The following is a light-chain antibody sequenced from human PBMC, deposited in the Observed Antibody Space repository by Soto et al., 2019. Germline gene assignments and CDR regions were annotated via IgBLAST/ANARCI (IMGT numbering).Light chain of an antibody. CDR1: SSDLGGLNY. Sequence: QSALTQPASVSGSPGQSITIPCSGRSSDLGGLNYVSWYQQHPGKVPKLIIYKVDNRPSRISDRFSASKSGNTASLTISGLRAEDEAHYSCSSYTTVPSPQWVFAGGTKLTVL. J-gene: IGLJ3*02. V-gene: IGLV2-14*01. CDR2: KVD. CDR3: SSYTTVPSPQWV.